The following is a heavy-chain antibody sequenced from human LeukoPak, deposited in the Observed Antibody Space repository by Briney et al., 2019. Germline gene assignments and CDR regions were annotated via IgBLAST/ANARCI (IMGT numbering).Heavy chain of an antibody. J-gene: IGHJ4*02. CDR2: ISAYNGNT. Sequence: ASVKVSCKASGYTFTSYGISWVRQAPGQGLEWMGWISAYNGNTNYAQKFQGRVTMTTDTSTSTAYMELRSLRSDDTAVYYCARDLPLTYDFWSGYSHYFDYWGQGTLVTVSS. V-gene: IGHV1-18*01. D-gene: IGHD3-3*01. CDR3: ARDLPLTYDFWSGYSHYFDY. CDR1: GYTFTSYG.